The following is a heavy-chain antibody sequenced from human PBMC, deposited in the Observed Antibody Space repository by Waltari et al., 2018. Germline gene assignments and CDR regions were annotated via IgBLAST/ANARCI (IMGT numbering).Heavy chain of an antibody. Sequence: EVQLVESGGGLAQPGRSLRLSCSASGFTSDDSAMHWVRQAPGKGLEWVSGISRNSDAIGYADSVKGRFTISRDNAKNSLYLQMDGLRSEDTALYYCTRDFWGWGQGTLVTVSS. CDR3: TRDFWG. CDR1: GFTSDDSA. J-gene: IGHJ4*02. V-gene: IGHV3-9*02. CDR2: ISRNSDAI. D-gene: IGHD3-16*01.